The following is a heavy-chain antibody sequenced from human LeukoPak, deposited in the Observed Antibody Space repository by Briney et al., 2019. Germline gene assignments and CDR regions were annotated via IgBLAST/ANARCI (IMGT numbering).Heavy chain of an antibody. V-gene: IGHV3-21*01. Sequence: KSGGSLRLSCAASGFTFSSYGMNWVRQAPGKGLEWVSSITSSSSYIYYADSVKGRFTISRDNARNSLYLQMNSLRAEDTAVYYCARVFGSGWSAEYFQHWGQGTLVTVSS. J-gene: IGHJ1*01. CDR3: ARVFGSGWSAEYFQH. CDR2: ITSSSSYI. CDR1: GFTFSSYG. D-gene: IGHD6-19*01.